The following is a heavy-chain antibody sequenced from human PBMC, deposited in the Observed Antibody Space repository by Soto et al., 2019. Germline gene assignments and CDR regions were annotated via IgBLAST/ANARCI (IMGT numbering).Heavy chain of an antibody. Sequence: QVQLVQSGVEVKEPGSSVKVSCKASGGTFSSYSINWVRLAPGQRLEWMGVNIPIFGTANYAQKFQGRVTITADESTSTAYMELSSLRSEDTAVYYCARDGGRHSGGIDYWGQGTLVTVSS. J-gene: IGHJ4*02. CDR1: GGTFSSYS. V-gene: IGHV1-69*01. D-gene: IGHD1-26*01. CDR2: NIPIFGTA. CDR3: ARDGGRHSGGIDY.